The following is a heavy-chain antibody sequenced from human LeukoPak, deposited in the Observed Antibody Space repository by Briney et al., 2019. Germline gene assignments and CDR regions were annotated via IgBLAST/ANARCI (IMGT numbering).Heavy chain of an antibody. CDR3: ARERGNYYGSGSDWFDP. CDR2: IYYSGST. V-gene: IGHV4-59*12. D-gene: IGHD3-10*01. J-gene: IGHJ5*02. CDR1: GGSISSYY. Sequence: SETLSLTCTVSGGSISSYYWSWIRQPPGKGLEWIGYIYYSGSTYYNPSLKSRVTISVDTSKNQFSLKLSSVTAADTAVYYCARERGNYYGSGSDWFDPWGQGTLVTVSS.